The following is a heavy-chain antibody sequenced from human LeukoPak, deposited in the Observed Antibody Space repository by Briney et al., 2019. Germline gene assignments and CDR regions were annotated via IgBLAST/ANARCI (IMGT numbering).Heavy chain of an antibody. V-gene: IGHV3-23*01. CDR2: ITGSGAST. Sequence: PGGSLRLSCAASGFTFSIYAMSWVRQAPGKGLEWVSFITGSGASTYYADSVKGRFTISRDNSKNALYLQMNSLRAEDTAVYYCAKDLSYYYYGSGSSTYGMDVWGQGTTVTVSS. D-gene: IGHD3-10*01. J-gene: IGHJ6*02. CDR1: GFTFSIYA. CDR3: AKDLSYYYYGSGSSTYGMDV.